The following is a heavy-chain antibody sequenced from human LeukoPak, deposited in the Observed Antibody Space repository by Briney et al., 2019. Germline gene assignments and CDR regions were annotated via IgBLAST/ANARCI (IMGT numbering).Heavy chain of an antibody. D-gene: IGHD1-7*01. J-gene: IGHJ4*02. CDR2: MSGSGSST. Sequence: GGSLRLSCAASGFTFKTYAMNWVRQVPGKGPEWVSSMSGSGSSTDYADSVKGRFTISRHNSKNTLYLQMNSLRAEDTAVYYCARALNWNYLNWGQGTLVTVSS. CDR3: ARALNWNYLN. CDR1: GFTFKTYA. V-gene: IGHV3-23*01.